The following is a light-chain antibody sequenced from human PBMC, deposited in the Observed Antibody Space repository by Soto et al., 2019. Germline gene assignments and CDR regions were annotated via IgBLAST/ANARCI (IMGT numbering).Light chain of an antibody. Sequence: QSVLTQPASVSGSPGQSIAISCTGTSSVVGSYNLVSWYQQHPGKAPKLMIYEGTKRPSGVSNRFSGSKSGNTASLTISGLQAEDEADYYCCSSAGSRLSVFGSGTKVTVL. V-gene: IGLV2-23*01. J-gene: IGLJ1*01. CDR3: CSSAGSRLSV. CDR2: EGT. CDR1: SSVVGSYNL.